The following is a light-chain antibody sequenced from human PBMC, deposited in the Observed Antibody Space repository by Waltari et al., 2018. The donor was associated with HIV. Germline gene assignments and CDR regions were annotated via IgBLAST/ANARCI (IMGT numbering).Light chain of an antibody. CDR2: QVN. CDR1: SSDVGRYNY. J-gene: IGLJ2*01. Sequence: QSALTQPPSASGSPGQSVTISCTGTSSDVGRYNYVSWYQQHPGTAPNRIIYQVNKRPVGVPDRFSGTKSGNRASLTVSGLQAEDAADYYCSSFAGSNNLMVFGGGTKLTVL. V-gene: IGLV2-8*01. CDR3: SSFAGSNNLMV.